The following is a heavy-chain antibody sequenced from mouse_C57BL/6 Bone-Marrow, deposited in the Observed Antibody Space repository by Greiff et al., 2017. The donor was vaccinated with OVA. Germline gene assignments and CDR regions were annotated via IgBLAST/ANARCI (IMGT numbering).Heavy chain of an antibody. V-gene: IGHV1-69*01. CDR3: AIGCWFAY. Sequence: QVQLQQPGAELVMPGASVKLSCKASGYTFTSYWMHWVQQRPGQGLEWIGEIDPSDSYTNYNQKFKGKSTVTVDKSSSTAYMQLSSLTSEDSAVYYCAIGCWFAYWGQGTLVTVSA. CDR2: IDPSDSYT. J-gene: IGHJ3*01. D-gene: IGHD3-3*01. CDR1: GYTFTSYW.